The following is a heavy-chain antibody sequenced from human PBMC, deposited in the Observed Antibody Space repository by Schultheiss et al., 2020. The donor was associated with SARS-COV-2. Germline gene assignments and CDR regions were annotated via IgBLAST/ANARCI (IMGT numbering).Heavy chain of an antibody. CDR1: GGSISSYY. D-gene: IGHD5-18*01. CDR3: ARRGYTFGSPTFDY. Sequence: SETLSLTCTVSGGSISSYYWGWIRQPPGKGLEWIGEIYHSGSTNYNPSLKSRVSVSVDTSNNQFSLKVNSVTAADTAVYYCARRGYTFGSPTFDYWGQGTLVTVSS. J-gene: IGHJ4*02. V-gene: IGHV4-34*01. CDR2: IYHSGST.